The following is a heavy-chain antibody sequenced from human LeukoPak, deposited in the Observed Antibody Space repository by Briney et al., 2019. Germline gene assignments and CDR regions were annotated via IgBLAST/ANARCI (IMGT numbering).Heavy chain of an antibody. V-gene: IGHV4-34*01. D-gene: IGHD3-3*01. CDR1: GGSFSGYY. Sequence: SETLSLTCAVYGGSFSGYYWSWIRQPPGKGLEWIGEITHTGSTNYNPSLKSRVTISVDTSKNQFSLKLSSVTAADTAVYYCARGFAYGGHFDYWGQGTLVTVSS. CDR2: ITHTGST. J-gene: IGHJ4*02. CDR3: ARGFAYGGHFDY.